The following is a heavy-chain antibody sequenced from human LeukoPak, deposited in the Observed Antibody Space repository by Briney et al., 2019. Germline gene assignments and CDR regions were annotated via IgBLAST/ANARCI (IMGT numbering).Heavy chain of an antibody. CDR2: INQDGSEK. CDR1: GFSSSGYW. V-gene: IGHV3-7*01. Sequence: GGSLRLSCAASGFSSSGYWMTWVRQAPGKGLEWVANINQDGSEKYYVDSVKGRFTISRDNAKNSLYLQMNSLTAEDTAVYYCARECFGESTFDSWGQETLVTVSS. D-gene: IGHD3-10*01. CDR3: ARECFGESTFDS. J-gene: IGHJ4*02.